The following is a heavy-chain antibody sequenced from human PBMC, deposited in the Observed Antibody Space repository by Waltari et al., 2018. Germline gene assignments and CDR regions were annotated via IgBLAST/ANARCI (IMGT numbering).Heavy chain of an antibody. V-gene: IGHV3-7*01. CDR3: AIGGVETSWYWRY. CDR1: GLTFSSSW. CDR2: IKTDGSEK. Sequence: EVQVVESGGGLVQPGGSLRLSCAASGLTFSSSWMTWVGQAPGKGLEWVENIKTDGSEKYYVDSVKGRFTISRDNTKNSLYLQMSSLRAEDTAVYYCAIGGVETSWYWRYWGQGTLVTVSA. J-gene: IGHJ4*02. D-gene: IGHD6-13*01.